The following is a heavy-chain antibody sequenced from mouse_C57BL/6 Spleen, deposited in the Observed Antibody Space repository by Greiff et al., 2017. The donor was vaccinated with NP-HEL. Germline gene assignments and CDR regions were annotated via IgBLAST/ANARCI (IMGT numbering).Heavy chain of an antibody. J-gene: IGHJ2*01. Sequence: EVHLVASGGGLVQPGGSLKLSCAASGFTFSDYGMAWVRQAPRTGPEWVAFISNLAYSIYYVDTVTGRFTISRENAKNTLNLEMSILRSEDTAMYYCARAGTGYCDYWGQGTTLTVSS. D-gene: IGHD4-1*01. CDR2: ISNLAYSI. CDR3: ARAGTGYCDY. CDR1: GFTFSDYG. V-gene: IGHV5-15*01.